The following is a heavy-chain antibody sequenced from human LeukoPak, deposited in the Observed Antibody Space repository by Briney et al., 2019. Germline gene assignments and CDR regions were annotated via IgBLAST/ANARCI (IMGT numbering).Heavy chain of an antibody. Sequence: SETQSLTCAVYGGSFSGYYWSWIRQPPGKGLEWIGEINHSGSTNYNPSLKSRVTISVDTSKNQFSLKLSSVTAADTAVYYCARAGNIYGSDAFDPWGQGTMVTVSS. D-gene: IGHD5-18*01. CDR1: GGSFSGYY. J-gene: IGHJ3*01. CDR3: ARAGNIYGSDAFDP. V-gene: IGHV4-34*01. CDR2: INHSGST.